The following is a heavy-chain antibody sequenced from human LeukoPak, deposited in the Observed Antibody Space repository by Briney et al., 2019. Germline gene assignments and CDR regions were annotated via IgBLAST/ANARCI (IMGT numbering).Heavy chain of an antibody. CDR3: ARVGLAYCGGDCYSNWFDP. J-gene: IGHJ5*02. Sequence: PSQTLSLTCTVSGVSISSGGYYWRWIRQPPGKGLEWIGYIYHSGSTYYHPSLKSRLTISVDTSKNQFSLKLSSVTAADTAVYYCARVGLAYCGGDCYSNWFDPWGQGTLVTVSS. CDR1: GVSISSGGYY. D-gene: IGHD2-21*02. V-gene: IGHV4-30-2*01. CDR2: IYHSGST.